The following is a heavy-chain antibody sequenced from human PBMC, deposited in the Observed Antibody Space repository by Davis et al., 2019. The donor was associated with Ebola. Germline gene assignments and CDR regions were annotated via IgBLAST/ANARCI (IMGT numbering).Heavy chain of an antibody. Sequence: GSLRLSCVASGFTFSDYSMNWVRQAPGKGLEWIGEINHSGSTNYNPSLKSRVTISVDTSKNQFSLKLSSVTAADTAVYYCARLVAHYDSSGYAYFDYWGQGTLVTVSS. CDR2: INHSGST. D-gene: IGHD3-22*01. V-gene: IGHV4-34*01. CDR3: ARLVAHYDSSGYAYFDY. J-gene: IGHJ4*02. CDR1: GFTFSDYS.